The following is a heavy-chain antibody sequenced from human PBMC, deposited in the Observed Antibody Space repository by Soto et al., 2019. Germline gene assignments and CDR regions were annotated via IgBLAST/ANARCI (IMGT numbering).Heavy chain of an antibody. V-gene: IGHV4-34*01. J-gene: IGHJ4*02. D-gene: IGHD2-15*01. Sequence: SETLSLTCAVYGGSFSGYYWSWIRQPPGKGLECIGEINHSGSTNYNPSLKSRVTISVDTSKNQFSLKLSSVTAADTAVYYCARERRRDRGPIDYRGKATLVTVSS. CDR3: ARERRRDRGPIDY. CDR2: INHSGST. CDR1: GGSFSGYY.